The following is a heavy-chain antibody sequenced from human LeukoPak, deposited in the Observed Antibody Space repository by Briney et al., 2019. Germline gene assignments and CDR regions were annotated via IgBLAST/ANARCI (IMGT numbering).Heavy chain of an antibody. CDR1: GGSFSGYY. J-gene: IGHJ6*03. V-gene: IGHV4-34*01. Sequence: ASETLSLTCAVYGGSFSGYYWSWIRQPPGKGVEWIGEINHSGSTNYNPSLKSRVTISVDTSKNQFSLKLSSVTAADTAVYYCARGLGYYGSGSYRPMWYYYYMDVWGKGTTVTVSS. D-gene: IGHD3-10*01. CDR3: ARGLGYYGSGSYRPMWYYYYMDV. CDR2: INHSGST.